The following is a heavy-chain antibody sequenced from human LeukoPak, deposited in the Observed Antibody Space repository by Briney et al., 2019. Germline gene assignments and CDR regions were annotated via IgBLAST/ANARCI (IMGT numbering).Heavy chain of an antibody. Sequence: GGSLRLSCAASGFTFSSYGMHWVRQAPGKGLEWVAFIRYDGSNKYYADSVKGRFTISRDNSKNSLYLQMNSLRTEDTAVYYCARDYIVAFDSWGQGTLVTVSS. CDR3: ARDYIVAFDS. CDR2: IRYDGSNK. CDR1: GFTFSSYG. V-gene: IGHV3-30*02. D-gene: IGHD5-12*01. J-gene: IGHJ4*02.